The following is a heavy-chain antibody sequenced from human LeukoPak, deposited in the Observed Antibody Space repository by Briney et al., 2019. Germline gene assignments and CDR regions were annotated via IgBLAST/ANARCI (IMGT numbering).Heavy chain of an antibody. J-gene: IGHJ3*01. CDR2: ISYDGSYK. CDR3: AKDNLGLVWFGPSRPGAFDV. V-gene: IGHV3-30*18. D-gene: IGHD3-10*01. CDR1: GFTFNSYG. Sequence: GGSLRLSCAASGFTFNSYGIHWVRQAPGKGLEWVAVISYDGSYKYYADSVKGRFAISRDNPKNTVDLQMNSLRAEDTAVYYCAKDNLGLVWFGPSRPGAFDVWGQGTMVSVSS.